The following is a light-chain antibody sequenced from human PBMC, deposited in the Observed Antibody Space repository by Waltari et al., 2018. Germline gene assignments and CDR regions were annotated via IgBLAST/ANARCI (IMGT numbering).Light chain of an antibody. Sequence: EIVLTQSPATLSLSPGERATLSCRASQSVSSYLAWYQQKPGQAPRLLIYDASNRATGIPARCSASGSGTDFTLTLSSLEPEDFAVYYCQQRSSWPYTFGQGTKLEIK. CDR1: QSVSSY. J-gene: IGKJ2*01. V-gene: IGKV3-11*01. CDR2: DAS. CDR3: QQRSSWPYT.